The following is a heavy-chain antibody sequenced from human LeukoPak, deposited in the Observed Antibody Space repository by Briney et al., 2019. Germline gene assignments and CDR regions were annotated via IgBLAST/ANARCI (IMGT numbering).Heavy chain of an antibody. D-gene: IGHD5-18*01. CDR1: GGSFSGYY. CDR2: INHSGST. Sequence: SETLSLTCAVYGGSFSGYYWSWIRQPPGKGLEWIGEINHSGSTNYNPSLKSRVTISVDTSKNQFSLKLSSVTAADTAVYYCARHPSGYSYGFDYWGQGTLVTVSS. CDR3: ARHPSGYSYGFDY. V-gene: IGHV4-34*01. J-gene: IGHJ4*02.